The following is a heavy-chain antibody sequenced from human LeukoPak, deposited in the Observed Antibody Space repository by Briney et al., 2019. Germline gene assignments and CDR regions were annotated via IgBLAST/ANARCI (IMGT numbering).Heavy chain of an antibody. CDR3: ARDQYDSSGYYYPFDY. Sequence: GGSLRLSCAASGFTFSSYGMHWVRQAPGKGREWGAVIWYDGSNKYYADSVKGRFTISRDNSKNTLYLQMNSLRAEDTAVYYCARDQYDSSGYYYPFDYWGQGTLVTVSS. J-gene: IGHJ4*02. CDR1: GFTFSSYG. CDR2: IWYDGSNK. V-gene: IGHV3-33*01. D-gene: IGHD3-22*01.